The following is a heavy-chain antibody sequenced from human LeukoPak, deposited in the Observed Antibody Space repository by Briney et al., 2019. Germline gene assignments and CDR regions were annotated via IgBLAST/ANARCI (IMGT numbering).Heavy chain of an antibody. CDR3: ARLGELSAFDI. CDR1: GGSFSGYY. D-gene: IGHD3-10*01. J-gene: IGHJ3*02. CDR2: INHSGST. V-gene: IGHV4-34*01. Sequence: SETLSLTCAVYGGSFSGYYWSWIRQPPGKGLEWIGEINHSGSTNYNPSLKSRVTISVDTSKNQFSLRLSSVTAADTAVYYCARLGELSAFDIWGQGTMVTASS.